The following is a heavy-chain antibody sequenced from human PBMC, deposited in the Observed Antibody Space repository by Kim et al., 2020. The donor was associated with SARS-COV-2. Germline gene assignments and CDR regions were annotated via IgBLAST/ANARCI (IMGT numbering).Heavy chain of an antibody. CDR1: GGSFSGYY. J-gene: IGHJ6*02. CDR2: INHSGST. Sequence: SETLSLTCAVYGGSFSGYYWSWIRQPPGKGLEWIGEINHSGSTNYNPFLKSRVTISVDTSKNQFSLKLSSVTAADTAVYYCARGSLMPLRFLEWPYYYYYGMDVWGQGTTVTVSS. V-gene: IGHV4-34*01. D-gene: IGHD3-3*01. CDR3: ARGSLMPLRFLEWPYYYYYGMDV.